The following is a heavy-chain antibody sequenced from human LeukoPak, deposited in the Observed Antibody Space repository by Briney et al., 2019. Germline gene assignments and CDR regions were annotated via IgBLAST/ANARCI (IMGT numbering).Heavy chain of an antibody. Sequence: GASVKVSCKASGYTFTGYYMHWVRQATGQGLEWMGWMNPNSGNTGYAQKFQGRVTMTRNTSISTAYMELSSLRSEDTAVYYCARGVVSGFDYWGQGTLVTVSS. D-gene: IGHD1-26*01. V-gene: IGHV1-8*02. J-gene: IGHJ4*02. CDR3: ARGVVSGFDY. CDR1: GYTFTGYY. CDR2: MNPNSGNT.